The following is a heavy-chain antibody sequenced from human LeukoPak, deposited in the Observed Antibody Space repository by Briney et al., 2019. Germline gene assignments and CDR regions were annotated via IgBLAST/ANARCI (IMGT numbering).Heavy chain of an antibody. CDR2: INSDGSST. V-gene: IGHV3-74*01. J-gene: IGHJ4*02. Sequence: GGSLRLSCAASGFTFSSYWMHWVRQAPGKGLVWVSRINSDGSSTSYADSVKGRFTISRDNAKNTLYRQMNSLRAEDTAVYYCARADTAMVYDYFDYWGQGTLVTVSS. CDR1: GFTFSSYW. D-gene: IGHD5-18*01. CDR3: ARADTAMVYDYFDY.